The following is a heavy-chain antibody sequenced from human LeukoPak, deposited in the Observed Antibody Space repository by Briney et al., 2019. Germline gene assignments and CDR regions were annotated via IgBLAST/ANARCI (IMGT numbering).Heavy chain of an antibody. J-gene: IGHJ6*04. V-gene: IGHV3-21*01. CDR2: ISSSSSYI. CDR1: GFTFSSYS. CDR3: AELGITMIGGV. Sequence: GGSLRLSCAASGFTFSSYSMNWVRQAPGKGLEWVSSISSSSSYIYYADSVKGRFTISRDNAKNSLYLQMNSLRVEDTAVYYCAELGITMIGGVWGKGTTVTISS. D-gene: IGHD3-10*02.